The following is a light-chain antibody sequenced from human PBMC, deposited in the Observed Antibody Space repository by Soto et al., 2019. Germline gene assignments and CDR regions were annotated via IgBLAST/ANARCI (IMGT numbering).Light chain of an antibody. CDR2: DAS. CDR1: QGVSSY. CDR3: QQRSNLGLT. J-gene: IGKJ4*01. Sequence: EIVLTQSPATLSLSPGERATLSCRASQGVSSYLAWYQQKPGQAPRLLIYDASNRATGIPARFSGSGPGTDFTLTISSLEPEDFAVYYCQQRSNLGLTFGGGTKVEIK. V-gene: IGKV3D-11*01.